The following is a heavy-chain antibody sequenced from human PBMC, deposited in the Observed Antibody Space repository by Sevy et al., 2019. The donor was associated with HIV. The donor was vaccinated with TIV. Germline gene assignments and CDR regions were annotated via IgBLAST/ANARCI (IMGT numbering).Heavy chain of an antibody. V-gene: IGHV3-23*01. D-gene: IGHD2-8*01. Sequence: GSLSLSCAASGFTFAKYSMSWVRQAPGKGLEWVSTFSFGCGRINYADSVKGRFTISRDDSKNTLFLQMNGLRAEDTATYFCAREGCTQPHDYWGQGTLVTVSS. CDR2: FSFGCGRI. J-gene: IGHJ4*02. CDR1: GFTFAKYS. CDR3: AREGCTQPHDY.